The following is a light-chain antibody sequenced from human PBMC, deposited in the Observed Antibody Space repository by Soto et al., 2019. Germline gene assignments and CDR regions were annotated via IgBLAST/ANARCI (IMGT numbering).Light chain of an antibody. CDR1: QSVSSY. CDR3: QQCNNWPPRT. V-gene: IGKV3-11*01. CDR2: GAS. J-gene: IGKJ4*02. Sequence: EIVLTQSPATLSLSPGERATLSCRASQSVSSYLAWYQQKPGQAPRLLIYGASTRATGIPARFSGSGSGTDFTLTISSLESEDFAVYYCQQCNNWPPRTFGGGTKVEIK.